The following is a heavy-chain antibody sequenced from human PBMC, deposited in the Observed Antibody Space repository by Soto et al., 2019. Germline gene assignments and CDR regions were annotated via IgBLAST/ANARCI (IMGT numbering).Heavy chain of an antibody. V-gene: IGHV5-51*01. CDR3: ARQRGYSGYDLGFYYYGMDV. Sequence: PGESLKISCKGSGYSFTSYWIGWVRQMPGKGLEWMGIIYPGDSDTRYSPSFQGQVTISADKSISTAYLQWSSLKASDTAMYYCARQRGYSGYDLGFYYYGMDVWGQGTTVTVSS. J-gene: IGHJ6*02. CDR1: GYSFTSYW. D-gene: IGHD5-12*01. CDR2: IYPGDSDT.